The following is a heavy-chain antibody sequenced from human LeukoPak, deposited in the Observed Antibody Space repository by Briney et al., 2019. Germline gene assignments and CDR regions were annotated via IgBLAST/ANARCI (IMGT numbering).Heavy chain of an antibody. D-gene: IGHD6-13*01. CDR2: ISYDGSHK. J-gene: IGHJ4*02. CDR1: GYTFSSYA. CDR3: AKSTSSSWSPFDY. Sequence: GGSLRLSCAASGYTFSSYAVHWVRQAPGKGLEWVAVISYDGSHKYYADSVKGRFTISRDNSKNTLFLQMNGLRAEDTAVYYCAKSTSSSWSPFDYWGQGTLVTVSP. V-gene: IGHV3-30-3*02.